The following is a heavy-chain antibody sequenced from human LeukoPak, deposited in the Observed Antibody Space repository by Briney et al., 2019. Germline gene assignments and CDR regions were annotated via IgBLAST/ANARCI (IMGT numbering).Heavy chain of an antibody. CDR1: GGSFSGYY. CDR3: ARSPYYHYYYMDV. J-gene: IGHJ6*03. V-gene: IGHV4-34*01. Sequence: SETLSLTCAVYGGSFSGYYWSWIRQPPGKGLEWIGEINHSGSTNYNPSLKSRVTISVDTSKNQFSLKLSSVTAADTAVYYCARSPYYHYYYMDVWGKGTTVTVSS. CDR2: INHSGST.